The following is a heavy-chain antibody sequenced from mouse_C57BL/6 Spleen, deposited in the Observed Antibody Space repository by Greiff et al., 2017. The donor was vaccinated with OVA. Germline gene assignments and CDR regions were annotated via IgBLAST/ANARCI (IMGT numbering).Heavy chain of an antibody. CDR2: IYPGSGST. Sequence: QVQLQQPGAELVKPGASVKMSCKASGYTFTSYWITWVKQRPGQGLEWIGDIYPGSGSTNYNEKFKSKATLTVDTSSSTAYMQLSSLTSEDSAVYYWARWWTTVVAKRWFAYWGQGTLVTVSA. D-gene: IGHD1-1*01. CDR3: ARWWTTVVAKRWFAY. CDR1: GYTFTSYW. V-gene: IGHV1-55*01. J-gene: IGHJ3*01.